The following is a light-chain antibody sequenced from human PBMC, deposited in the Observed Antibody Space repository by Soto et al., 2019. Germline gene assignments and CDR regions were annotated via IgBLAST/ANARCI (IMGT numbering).Light chain of an antibody. J-gene: IGKJ5*01. CDR1: QSVGTY. V-gene: IGKV3-11*01. CDR3: QQRSDWPPIT. CDR2: DAS. Sequence: DIVLTQFPATLSLSPGERATLSCRASQSVGTYLAWYQHKPGQAPRLLIYDASKRAIGIPARFSGSGSGTDFALTISCLEPEDFAVYYCQQRSDWPPITFGQGTRLEIK.